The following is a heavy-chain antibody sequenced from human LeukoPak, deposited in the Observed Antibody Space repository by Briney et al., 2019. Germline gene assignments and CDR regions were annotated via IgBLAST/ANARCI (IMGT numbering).Heavy chain of an antibody. CDR1: GGSISSSNW. Sequence: PSGTLSLTCAVSGGSISSSNWWSWVRQPPGKGLEWIGEIYHSGSTNYNPSLKSRVTISVDKSKNQFSLKLSSVTAADTAVYYCARVGLRVPYYSSHRNAFDIWGQGTMVTVSS. CDR2: IYHSGST. V-gene: IGHV4-4*02. D-gene: IGHD3-10*01. CDR3: ARVGLRVPYYSSHRNAFDI. J-gene: IGHJ3*02.